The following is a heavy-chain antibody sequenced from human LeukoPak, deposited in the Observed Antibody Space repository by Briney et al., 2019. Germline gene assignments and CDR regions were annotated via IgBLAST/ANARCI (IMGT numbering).Heavy chain of an antibody. CDR1: GFTFSSYW. J-gene: IGHJ6*02. CDR2: IKQDGSEK. D-gene: IGHD6-19*01. Sequence: GGSLRLSCVASGFTFSSYWMSWVRQAPGKGLEWVANIKQDGSEKYYVDSVKGRFTISRDNAKNSLYLQMNSLRAEDTAVYYCAREAVAYYYYGMDVWGQGTTVTVSS. V-gene: IGHV3-7*03. CDR3: AREAVAYYYYGMDV.